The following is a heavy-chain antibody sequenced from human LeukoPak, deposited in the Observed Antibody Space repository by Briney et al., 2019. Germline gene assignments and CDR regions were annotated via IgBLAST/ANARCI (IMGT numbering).Heavy chain of an antibody. V-gene: IGHV1-2*02. D-gene: IGHD6-6*01. J-gene: IGHJ4*02. CDR1: GGTFSSYA. CDR3: ARARRAARPPGYFDY. Sequence: GASVKVSCKASGGTFSSYAISWVRQAPGQGLEWMGWINPNSGGTNYAQKFQGRVTMTRDTSISTAYMELSRLRSDDTAVYYCARARRAARPPGYFDYWGQGTLVTVSS. CDR2: INPNSGGT.